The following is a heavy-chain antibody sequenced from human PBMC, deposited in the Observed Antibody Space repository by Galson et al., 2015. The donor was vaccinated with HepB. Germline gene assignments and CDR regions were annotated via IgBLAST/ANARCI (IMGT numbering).Heavy chain of an antibody. CDR1: GFTFSSYA. CDR3: AKVALLGTGGRREGVPPQGWFDP. J-gene: IGHJ5*02. Sequence: SLRLSCAASGFTFSSYAMSWVRQAPGKGLEWVSAISGSGGSTYYADSVKGRFTISRDNSKNTLYLQMNSLRAEDTAVYYCAKVALLGTGGRREGVPPQGWFDPWGQGTLVTVSS. V-gene: IGHV3-23*01. D-gene: IGHD3-10*01. CDR2: ISGSGGST.